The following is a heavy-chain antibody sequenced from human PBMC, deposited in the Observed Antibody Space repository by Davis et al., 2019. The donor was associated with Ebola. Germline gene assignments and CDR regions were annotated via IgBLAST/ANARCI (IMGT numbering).Heavy chain of an antibody. CDR2: IKQDGSEK. CDR1: GFSFSSYG. V-gene: IGHV3-7*01. Sequence: GGSLRLSCAASGFSFSSYGMNWVRQAPGKGLEWVANIKQDGSEKYYVDSVKGRFTISRDNAKNSLYLQMNSLRAEDTAVYYCARDFRYGEEGDYWGQGTLVTVSS. J-gene: IGHJ4*02. CDR3: ARDFRYGEEGDY. D-gene: IGHD4-17*01.